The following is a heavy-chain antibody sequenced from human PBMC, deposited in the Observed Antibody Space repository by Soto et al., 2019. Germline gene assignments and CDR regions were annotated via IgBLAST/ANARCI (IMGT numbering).Heavy chain of an antibody. D-gene: IGHD6-19*01. V-gene: IGHV4-59*11. CDR1: GGSLTDHY. CDR2: VFSRGGT. CDR3: ARMRPTGWHDYYFFGMDL. Sequence: SSETLSLTCNVSGGSLTDHYWTWIRQPPGKGLEWIGCVFSRGGTYYAPSLKSRVTISLDTSKNQFSLRLTSMTTADTAVYYCARMRPTGWHDYYFFGMDLWGQGTTVTVSS. J-gene: IGHJ6*02.